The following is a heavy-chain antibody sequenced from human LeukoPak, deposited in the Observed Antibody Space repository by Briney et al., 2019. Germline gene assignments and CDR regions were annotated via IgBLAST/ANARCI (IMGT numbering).Heavy chain of an antibody. Sequence: SETLSLTCTVSGGSISSYYWSWIRQPPGKGLEWIGYIYYSGSTNYNPSLKSRVTISVDTSKNQFSLKLSSVTAADTAVYYCARYCSYGSCYVGAFDYWGQGALVTVSS. V-gene: IGHV4-59*01. CDR3: ARYCSYGSCYVGAFDY. D-gene: IGHD2-15*01. J-gene: IGHJ4*02. CDR1: GGSISSYY. CDR2: IYYSGST.